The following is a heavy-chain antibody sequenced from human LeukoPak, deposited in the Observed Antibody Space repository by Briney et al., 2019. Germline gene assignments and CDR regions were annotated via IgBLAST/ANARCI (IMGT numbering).Heavy chain of an antibody. Sequence: PGGSLRLSCAASGFSFSTYAMTWVRRAPGKGLEWVSGISGSGGSSYYADSVKGRFTISRDTSKNTLYLQVNSLRAEDTAVYYCAKAFYDSSGGFAFWGQGPRVTVPS. V-gene: IGHV3-23*01. CDR1: GFSFSTYA. CDR2: ISGSGGSS. CDR3: AKAFYDSSGGFAF. D-gene: IGHD3-22*01. J-gene: IGHJ4*02.